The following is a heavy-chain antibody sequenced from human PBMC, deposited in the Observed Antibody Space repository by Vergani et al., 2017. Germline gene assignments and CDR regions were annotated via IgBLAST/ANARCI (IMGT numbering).Heavy chain of an antibody. CDR1: GFTFSSYV. CDR2: VSGSGGST. J-gene: IGHJ4*02. D-gene: IGHD5-12*01. V-gene: IGHV3-23*01. Sequence: EVQLLESGGGLVQPGGSLRLSCAASGFTFSSYVMSWVRQAPGKGLEWVSAVSGSGGSTYYADSVKGRFTISRDNSKNTLYLQMNSLRAEDTAVYYCAKEVLALLRGYIDYWGQGTLVTVSS. CDR3: AKEVLALLRGYIDY.